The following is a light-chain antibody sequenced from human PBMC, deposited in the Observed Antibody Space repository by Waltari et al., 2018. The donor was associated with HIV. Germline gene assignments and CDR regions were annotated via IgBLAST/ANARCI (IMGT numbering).Light chain of an antibody. CDR3: QQNIHWPPYT. CDR2: AAS. J-gene: IGKJ2*01. Sequence: ETVLTQSPVTLSVSPGERVTLSCRASQSVSGNLVWYQQKPGQAPRLLISAASSRATDIPARFSGSGSGTDYTLTISNLQSEDSAVYYCQQNIHWPPYTFGQGTKLEIK. V-gene: IGKV3-15*01. CDR1: QSVSGN.